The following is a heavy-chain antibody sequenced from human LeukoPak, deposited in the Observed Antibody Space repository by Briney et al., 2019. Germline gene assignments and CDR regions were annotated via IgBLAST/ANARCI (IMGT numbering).Heavy chain of an antibody. J-gene: IGHJ5*02. D-gene: IGHD2-2*01. CDR2: MYYGGST. CDR3: ARVPAAPVSGWFDP. Sequence: SETLSLTCSVSGGSISSSTYYWGWIRQPPGKGLEWIGSMYYGGSTNYNPSFKSRVTISVDTSKNQFSLKLSSVTAADTAVYYCARVPAAPVSGWFDPWGQGTLVTVSS. CDR1: GGSISSSTYY. V-gene: IGHV4-39*07.